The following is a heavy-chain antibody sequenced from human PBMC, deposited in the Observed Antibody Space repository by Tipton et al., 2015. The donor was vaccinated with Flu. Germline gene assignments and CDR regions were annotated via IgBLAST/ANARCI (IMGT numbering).Heavy chain of an antibody. D-gene: IGHD3-10*01. CDR2: INHSGST. J-gene: IGHJ5*02. CDR1: GGSVSSGSYY. V-gene: IGHV4-39*07. Sequence: TLSLTCTVSGGSVSSGSYYWGWIRQPPGKGLEWIGEINHSGSTNYNPSLKSRVTISVDTSKNQFSLKLSSVTAADTAVYYCATRGGTMVRGAPNWFDPWGQGTLVTVSS. CDR3: ATRGGTMVRGAPNWFDP.